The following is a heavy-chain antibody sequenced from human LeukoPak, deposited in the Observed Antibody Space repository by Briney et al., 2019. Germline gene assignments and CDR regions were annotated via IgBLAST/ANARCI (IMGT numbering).Heavy chain of an antibody. CDR1: GYTFTGYY. D-gene: IGHD6-13*01. CDR3: ARAPAYSSSWFTDNWFDP. J-gene: IGHJ5*02. V-gene: IGHV1-2*02. Sequence: GSVKVSCKASGYTFTGYYMHWVRQAPGQGLEWMGWINPNSGGTNYAQKFQGRVTMTRDTSISTAYMELSRLRSDDTAVYYCARAPAYSSSWFTDNWFDPWGQGTLVTVSS. CDR2: INPNSGGT.